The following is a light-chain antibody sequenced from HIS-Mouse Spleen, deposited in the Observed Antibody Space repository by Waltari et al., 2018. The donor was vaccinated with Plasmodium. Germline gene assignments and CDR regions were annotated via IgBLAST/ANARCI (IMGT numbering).Light chain of an antibody. Sequence: QSALTQPRSVSGSPVQSVTISCTGTSSDVGGYNYVSWYQQHPGKAPKLMIYDVSKRPAGVPDRFSGSKSVNTASLTISGLQAEDGADYYCCSYAGSYTWVFGGGTKLTVL. CDR2: DVS. CDR3: CSYAGSYTWV. J-gene: IGLJ3*02. V-gene: IGLV2-11*01. CDR1: SSDVGGYNY.